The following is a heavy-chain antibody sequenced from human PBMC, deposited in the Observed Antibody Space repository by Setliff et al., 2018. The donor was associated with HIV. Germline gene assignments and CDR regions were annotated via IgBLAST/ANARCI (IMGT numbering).Heavy chain of an antibody. Sequence: KSSETLSLTCAVSGYSISTAYYWAWIRQSPGKGLEWIGGFHHSGSAHYNPSLKSRVTISGQTSKNQFSLTLTSVTAADTAIYYCARQGAGYYYDSSDYYTGNGLDMWGKGTMVPVSS. CDR1: GYSISTAYY. CDR3: ARQGAGYYYDSSDYYTGNGLDM. D-gene: IGHD3-22*01. CDR2: FHHSGSA. J-gene: IGHJ3*02. V-gene: IGHV4-38-2*01.